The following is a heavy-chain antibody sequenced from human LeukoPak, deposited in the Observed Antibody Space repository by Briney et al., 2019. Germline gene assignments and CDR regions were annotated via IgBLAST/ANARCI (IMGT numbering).Heavy chain of an antibody. CDR1: GFTFDDYA. V-gene: IGHV3-9*01. J-gene: IGHJ6*02. CDR3: AKARGYSYIQGHYGMDV. Sequence: PGRSLRLSCAASGFTFDDYAMHWVRQAPGKGLEWVSGISWNSGSIGYADSVKGRFTISRDNAKNSLYLQMNSLRAEDTALYYCAKARGYSYIQGHYGMDVWGQGTTVTVSS. CDR2: ISWNSGSI. D-gene: IGHD6-13*01.